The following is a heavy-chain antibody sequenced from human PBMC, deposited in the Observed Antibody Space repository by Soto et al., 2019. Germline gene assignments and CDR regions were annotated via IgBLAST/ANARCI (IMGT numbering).Heavy chain of an antibody. V-gene: IGHV3-23*01. Sequence: EVQLLESGGGLVQPGGSLRLSCAASGFTFSSYAMSWVRQAPGKGLEWVSAISGSGGSTYYADPVKGRFTTSRDNSKNKVYFQMNGLRGEDTGVDYCAKGRVADNQIDEYFQHWGQGTLVTVSS. CDR3: AKGRVADNQIDEYFQH. CDR2: ISGSGGST. D-gene: IGHD6-19*01. CDR1: GFTFSSYA. J-gene: IGHJ1*01.